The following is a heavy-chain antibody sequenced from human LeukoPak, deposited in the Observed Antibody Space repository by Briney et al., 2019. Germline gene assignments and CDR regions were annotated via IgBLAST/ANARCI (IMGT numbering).Heavy chain of an antibody. CDR3: ARGATRYFDY. J-gene: IGHJ4*02. CDR1: GFTFSSYA. CDR2: ISYDGSNK. Sequence: GGSLRLSCAASGFTFSSYAMHWVRQAPGKGLEWVAVISYDGSNKYYADSVKGRFTISRDNSKNTLYLQMNSLRAEDTAVYYCARGATRYFDYWGQGTLVTVFS. V-gene: IGHV3-30-3*01. D-gene: IGHD1-26*01.